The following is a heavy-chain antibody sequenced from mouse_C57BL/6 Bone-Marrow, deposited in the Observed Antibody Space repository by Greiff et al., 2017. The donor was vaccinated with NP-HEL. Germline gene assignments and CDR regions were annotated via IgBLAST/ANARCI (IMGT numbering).Heavy chain of an antibody. CDR3: ASRGVYYFDY. CDR2: INPNNGGT. V-gene: IGHV1-22*01. CDR1: GYTFTDYN. J-gene: IGHJ2*01. Sequence: EVKLVESGPELVKPGASVKMSCKASGYTFTDYNMHWVKQSHGKSLEWIGYINPNNGGTSYNQKFKGKATLTVNKSSSTAYMELRSLTSEDSAVYYCASRGVYYFDYWGQGTTLTVSS.